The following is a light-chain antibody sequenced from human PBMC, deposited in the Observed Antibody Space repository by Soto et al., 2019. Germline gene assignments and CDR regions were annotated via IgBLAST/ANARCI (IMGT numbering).Light chain of an antibody. V-gene: IGLV1-40*01. CDR2: ANN. J-gene: IGLJ3*02. Sequence: QSVLTQPPSVSGAPGQGVTISCTGSSSNLGAGYDVHWYQQLPGAAPKLLIYANNKRPSGVLDRFSGSKSGTSDSLAITGLQAEDEADYYCQSYDNSLSGSWVFGGGTKLTVL. CDR3: QSYDNSLSGSWV. CDR1: SSNLGAGYD.